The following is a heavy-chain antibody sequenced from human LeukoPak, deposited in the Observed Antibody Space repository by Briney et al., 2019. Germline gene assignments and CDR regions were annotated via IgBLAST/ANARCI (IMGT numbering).Heavy chain of an antibody. CDR1: GFIVSGDF. CDR3: ARVNPVMAPGAFDM. J-gene: IGHJ3*02. Sequence: GGSLRLSCAASGFIVSGDFMSWVRQAPGKGLEWVSVIYSDGSTYYADSVKGRFTISRDNSKNTLDLQMTGLRAEDTAVYYCARVNPVMAPGAFDMWGQGTLVAVSS. D-gene: IGHD2-8*01. V-gene: IGHV3-66*01. CDR2: IYSDGST.